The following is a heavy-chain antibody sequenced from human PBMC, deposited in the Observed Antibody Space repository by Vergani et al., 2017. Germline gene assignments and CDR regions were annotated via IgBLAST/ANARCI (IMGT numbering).Heavy chain of an antibody. V-gene: IGHV4-39*02. CDR1: GGSISSSSYY. CDR2: IYYSGST. J-gene: IGHJ4*02. Sequence: QLQLQESGPGLVKPSETLSLTCTVSGGSISSSSYYWGWIRQPPGKGLEWIGSIYYSGSTYYNPSLKSRVTISVDTSKNQFSLKLSSVTAADTAVYYCARDYDFWSGPRLPYYWGQGTLVTVSS. D-gene: IGHD3-3*01. CDR3: ARDYDFWSGPRLPYY.